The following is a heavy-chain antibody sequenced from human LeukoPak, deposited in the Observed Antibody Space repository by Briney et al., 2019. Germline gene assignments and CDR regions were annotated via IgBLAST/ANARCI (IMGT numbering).Heavy chain of an antibody. V-gene: IGHV3-21*01. Sequence: GGSLRLSCAASGFTFSSYSMNWVRQAPGKGLEWVSSISSSSSYIYYADSVKGRFTISRDNAKNSLYLQMNSLRAEDTAVYYCAGDQDSEVPYYYYYVDVWGKGTTVTVSS. CDR2: ISSSSSYI. J-gene: IGHJ6*03. CDR1: GFTFSSYS. CDR3: AGDQDSEVPYYYYYVDV. D-gene: IGHD3/OR15-3a*01.